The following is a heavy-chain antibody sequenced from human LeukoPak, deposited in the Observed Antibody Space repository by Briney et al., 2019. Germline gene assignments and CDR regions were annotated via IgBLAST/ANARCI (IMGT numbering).Heavy chain of an antibody. CDR3: ARDLDADYYYYYMDV. Sequence: GASVKVSCKASGYTFTSYGISWVRQAPGQGLEWMGWISAYNGNTNYAQKLQGRVTMTTDTSTSTAYMELSSLRSEDTAVYYCARDLDADYYYYYMDVWGKGTTVTVSS. CDR2: ISAYNGNT. V-gene: IGHV1-18*01. D-gene: IGHD1-1*01. CDR1: GYTFTSYG. J-gene: IGHJ6*03.